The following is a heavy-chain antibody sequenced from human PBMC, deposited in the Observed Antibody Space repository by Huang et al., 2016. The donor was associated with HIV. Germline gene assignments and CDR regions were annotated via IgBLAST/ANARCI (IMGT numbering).Heavy chain of an antibody. J-gene: IGHJ4*02. CDR2: LNHMGNA. CDR1: GGSFSGYY. D-gene: IGHD6-19*01. V-gene: IGHV4-34*01. CDR3: AREKAADSAWYGVYYFDY. Sequence: QVQLRQWGAELVKPSETLSLTCAVYGGSFSGYYWTWIRQSPGKGLEWIGELNHMGNANYQPSLRSRVTISQDTVKTQFSLQLTSVSAADTGVYFCAREKAADSAWYGVYYFDYWGEGALVTVTS.